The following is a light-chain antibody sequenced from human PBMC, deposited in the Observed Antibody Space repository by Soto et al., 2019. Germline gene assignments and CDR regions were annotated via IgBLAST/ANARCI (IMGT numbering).Light chain of an antibody. CDR2: GNK. J-gene: IGLJ3*02. CDR1: SSNIGAGFD. CDR3: QSYDASLSGSWV. Sequence: QSVLTQPPSVSGAPGQRVTISCTGSSSNIGAGFDVHWYQQLPGTAPKLLIYGNKKRPSGVPDRFSGSKSGTSASLAITGLQPDDEADYYCQSYDASLSGSWVFGGGTKATVL. V-gene: IGLV1-40*01.